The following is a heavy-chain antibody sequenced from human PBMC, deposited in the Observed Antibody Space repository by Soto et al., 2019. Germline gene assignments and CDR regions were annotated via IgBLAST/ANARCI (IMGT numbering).Heavy chain of an antibody. V-gene: IGHV3-23*01. CDR2: ISGSGGST. CDR3: AKDPAIDGNYGMDV. CDR1: GFTFSSYA. J-gene: IGHJ6*02. Sequence: EVQLLESGGGLVQPGGSLRLSCAASGFTFSSYAMSWVRQAPGKGLEWVSAISGSGGSTYYADSVKGRFTISIDNSKNTLYLQMNSLRAEDTAVYYCAKDPAIDGNYGMDVWGQGTTVTVSS. D-gene: IGHD2-2*01.